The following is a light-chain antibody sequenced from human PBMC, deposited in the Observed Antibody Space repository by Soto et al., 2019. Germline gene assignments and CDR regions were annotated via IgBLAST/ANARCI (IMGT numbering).Light chain of an antibody. CDR3: QQVNSYPLT. CDR2: AAS. CDR1: QDISNY. V-gene: IGKV1-9*01. Sequence: DIQMTQSPSSLSASVGDRVTITCQASQDISNYLNWYQQKPGKAPKLLIYAASTLQSGVPSRFSGSESGTDFTLTISSLQPEDFATYYRQQVNSYPLTFGGGTKVDIK. J-gene: IGKJ4*01.